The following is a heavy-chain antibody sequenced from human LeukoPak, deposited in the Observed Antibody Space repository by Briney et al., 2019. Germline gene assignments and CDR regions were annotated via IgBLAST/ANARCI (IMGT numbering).Heavy chain of an antibody. J-gene: IGHJ5*02. Sequence: ASVKVSCKASGYTFTGYYMHWVRQAPGQGLEWMGWINPNSGGTTYEQKFQGRVTMTRDTSISTAYMELSRLRSDDTAVYYCAISFRVWRGYHINNWFDPWGQGTLVTVSS. V-gene: IGHV1-2*02. CDR1: GYTFTGYY. CDR3: AISFRVWRGYHINNWFDP. CDR2: INPNSGGT. D-gene: IGHD3-3*01.